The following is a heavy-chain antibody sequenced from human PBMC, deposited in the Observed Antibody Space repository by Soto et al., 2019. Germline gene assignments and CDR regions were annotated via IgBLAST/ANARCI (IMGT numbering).Heavy chain of an antibody. J-gene: IGHJ4*02. CDR2: IIPIFGTA. CDR3: ARGIAARGYYFDY. D-gene: IGHD6-6*01. V-gene: IGHV1-69*06. Sequence: SVKVSCKASGGTFSSYAISWVRQAPGQGLEWMGGIIPIFGTANYAQKFQGRVTITADKSTSTAYMELSSLRSEDTAVYYCARGIAARGYYFDYRGKGTLVTVSS. CDR1: GGTFSSYA.